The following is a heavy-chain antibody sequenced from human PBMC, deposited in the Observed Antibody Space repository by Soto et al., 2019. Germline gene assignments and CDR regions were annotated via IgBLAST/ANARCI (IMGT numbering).Heavy chain of an antibody. CDR3: ARVPRSDSSGWYPGYFDY. Sequence: GGSLRLSCAASGFTFSSYAMHWVRQAPGKGLEYVSAISSNGGSTYYANSVKGGFTISRDNSKNTLYLQMGSLRAEDMAVYYCARVPRSDSSGWYPGYFDYWGQGTLVTVSS. CDR1: GFTFSSYA. V-gene: IGHV3-64*01. CDR2: ISSNGGST. D-gene: IGHD6-19*01. J-gene: IGHJ4*02.